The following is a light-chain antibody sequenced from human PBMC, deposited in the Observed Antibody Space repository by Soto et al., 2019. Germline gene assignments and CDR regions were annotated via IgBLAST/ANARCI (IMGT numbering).Light chain of an antibody. V-gene: IGKV3-20*01. Sequence: IVLTQSPGALSLSPGEGATLSCRASQSIKNNFLAWYHQRPGQAPRLLIHAASISASGISDRFSGTASGTDFALTISRLEPDDFGVYYCQQYGTSLTFGGGTRVE. CDR3: QQYGTSLT. J-gene: IGKJ4*01. CDR2: AAS. CDR1: QSIKNNF.